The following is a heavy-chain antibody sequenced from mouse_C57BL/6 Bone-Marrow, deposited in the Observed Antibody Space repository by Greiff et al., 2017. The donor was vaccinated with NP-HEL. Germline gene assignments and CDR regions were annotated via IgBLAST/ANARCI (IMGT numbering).Heavy chain of an antibody. Sequence: QVQLQQSGPELVKPGASVKISCKASGYAFSSSWMNWVKQRPGKGLEWIGRIYPGDGDTNYNGKFKGKATLTADKSSSTAYMQLSSLTSEDSAVYVCARGAPYLYFDVWGTGTTVTVSS. V-gene: IGHV1-82*01. CDR2: IYPGDGDT. CDR3: ARGAPYLYFDV. CDR1: GYAFSSSW. J-gene: IGHJ1*03. D-gene: IGHD5-5*01.